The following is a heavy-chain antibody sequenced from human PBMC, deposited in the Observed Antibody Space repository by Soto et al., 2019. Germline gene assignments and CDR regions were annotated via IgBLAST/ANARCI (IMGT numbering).Heavy chain of an antibody. CDR3: ARMDSSALGIDY. D-gene: IGHD3-22*01. V-gene: IGHV5-51*01. Sequence: PGESLKISCKGSGYSFTSNWIGWVRQMPGKGLEWMGIIYPGDSDTRYSPPFQGQVTISADKSISTAYLQWSGLKASDSAMYYCARMDSSALGIDYWGQGTLVTVSS. CDR1: GYSFTSNW. CDR2: IYPGDSDT. J-gene: IGHJ4*02.